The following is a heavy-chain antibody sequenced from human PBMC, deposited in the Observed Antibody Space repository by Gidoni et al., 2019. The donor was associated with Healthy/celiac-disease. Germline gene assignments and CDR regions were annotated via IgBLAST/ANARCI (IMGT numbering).Heavy chain of an antibody. CDR2: ISSSSSYI. V-gene: IGHV3-21*01. CDR3: ARDLRGSGWYGGVDY. J-gene: IGHJ4*02. Sequence: EVQLVESGGGLVKPGGSLRLSCAASGFTFSSYSMNWVRQAPGKGLELVSSISSSSSYIYYADSVKGRFTISRDNAKNSLYLQMNSLRAEYTAVYYCARDLRGSGWYGGVDYWGQGTLVTVSS. D-gene: IGHD6-19*01. CDR1: GFTFSSYS.